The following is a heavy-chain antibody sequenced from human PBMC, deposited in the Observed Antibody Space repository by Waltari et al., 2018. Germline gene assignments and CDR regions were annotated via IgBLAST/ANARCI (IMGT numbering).Heavy chain of an antibody. Sequence: QVQLVESGGGVVQPGRSLRLSCAASGFTFSSYGMHWVRQAPGKGLEWVAVIWYDGSNKYYADSVKGRFTISRDNSKNTLYLQMNSLRAEDTAVYYCARGLAVVTLDYWGQGTLVTVSS. CDR1: GFTFSSYG. D-gene: IGHD2-15*01. CDR2: IWYDGSNK. CDR3: ARGLAVVTLDY. J-gene: IGHJ4*02. V-gene: IGHV3-33*01.